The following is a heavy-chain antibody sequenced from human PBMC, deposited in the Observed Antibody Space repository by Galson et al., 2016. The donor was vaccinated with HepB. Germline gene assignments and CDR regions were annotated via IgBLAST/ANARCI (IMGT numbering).Heavy chain of an antibody. CDR2: ISYDGSNQ. CDR3: ARRRGTGTIDY. V-gene: IGHV3-30*03. CDR1: GFIFRTYG. Sequence: SLRLSCAASGFIFRTYGMHWVRQAPGKGLEWVAVISYDGSNQYHVDSVKGRFTISRGDSKNTLYLQMNSLRTEDTAVYYCARRRGTGTIDYWGQGTLVTVSS. D-gene: IGHD1-7*01. J-gene: IGHJ4*02.